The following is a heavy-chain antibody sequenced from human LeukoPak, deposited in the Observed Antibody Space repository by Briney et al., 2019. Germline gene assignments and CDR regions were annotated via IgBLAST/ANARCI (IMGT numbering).Heavy chain of an antibody. Sequence: SETLSLTCTVSGYSISSGYYWGWIRQPPGKGLEWIGSIYHSGSTYYNPSLKSRVTISVDTSKNQFSLKLSSVTAADTAVYYCARNPVDTAMVKSRGYAFDIWGQGTMVTVSS. V-gene: IGHV4-38-2*02. CDR3: ARNPVDTAMVKSRGYAFDI. CDR2: IYHSGST. CDR1: GYSISSGYY. J-gene: IGHJ3*02. D-gene: IGHD5-18*01.